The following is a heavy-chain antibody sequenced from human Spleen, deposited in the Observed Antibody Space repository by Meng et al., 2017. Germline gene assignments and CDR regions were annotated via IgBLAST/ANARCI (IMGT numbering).Heavy chain of an antibody. Sequence: QLQRQELGPGLVRPSGTLSLTCTVSGGSVSSGSYYWSWIRQPPGKGLEWIGYIYYSGSTNYNPSLKSRVTISVDTSKNQFSLKLSSVTAADTAVYYCARNDFWSGYFDYWGQGTLVTVSS. V-gene: IGHV4-61*01. CDR2: IYYSGST. J-gene: IGHJ4*02. CDR1: GGSVSSGSYY. D-gene: IGHD3-3*01. CDR3: ARNDFWSGYFDY.